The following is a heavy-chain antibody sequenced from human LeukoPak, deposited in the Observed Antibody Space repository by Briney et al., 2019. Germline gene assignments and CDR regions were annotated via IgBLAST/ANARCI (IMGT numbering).Heavy chain of an antibody. D-gene: IGHD2-15*01. CDR2: MNQDGGEK. Sequence: GESLRLSCAASGFTFSSYWMSWVRQAPGQGLEWVANMNQDGGEKYYVDSVKGRFTISRDNAKNSLDLQMNSLRAEDTVVYYCARDLGYCSGGSCYSYYFDSWGQGTLVTVSS. CDR3: ARDLGYCSGGSCYSYYFDS. V-gene: IGHV3-7*04. CDR1: GFTFSSYW. J-gene: IGHJ4*02.